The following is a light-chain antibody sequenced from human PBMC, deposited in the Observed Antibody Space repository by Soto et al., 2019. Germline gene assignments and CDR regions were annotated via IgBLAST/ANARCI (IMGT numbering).Light chain of an antibody. CDR1: QSISSSY. CDR3: LQYGSSGT. J-gene: IGKJ1*01. Sequence: EIVLTQSPGTLSLSPGERATLSCRASQSISSSYLAWYQQKPGQAPRLLIYGASNRATGIPDRFSGSGSGTDFTLTISRLEPEDFAVYYCLQYGSSGTFGQGTKVDIK. CDR2: GAS. V-gene: IGKV3-20*01.